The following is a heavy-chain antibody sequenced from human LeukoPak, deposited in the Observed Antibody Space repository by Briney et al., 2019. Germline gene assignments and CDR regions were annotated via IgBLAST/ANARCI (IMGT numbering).Heavy chain of an antibody. V-gene: IGHV4-61*02. CDR3: ARDAIAAARGGYYYYGMDV. D-gene: IGHD6-13*01. J-gene: IGHJ6*02. CDR1: GGSISSGSYY. CDR2: IYTSGST. Sequence: PSQTLSLTCTVSGGSISSGSYYWSWIRQPAGKGLEGIGRIYTSGSTNYNPSFKSRVTISVDTSKSQFSLNLISMTAADTAVYYCARDAIAAARGGYYYYGMDVWGQGTTVTVFS.